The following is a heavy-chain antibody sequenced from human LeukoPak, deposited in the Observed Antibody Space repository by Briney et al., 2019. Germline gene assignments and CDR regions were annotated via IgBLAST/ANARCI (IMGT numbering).Heavy chain of an antibody. CDR1: GFTFSIHA. CDR3: AKDMHGYDRPVDN. CDR2: ISVIGIKT. V-gene: IGHV3-23*01. D-gene: IGHD5-24*01. Sequence: PGGSLTLSRAPSGFTFSIHAMDWVRPPPGKGRDWVACISVIGIKTYYPHSVKGRFTISRDSSNNTVYLQMNSLLAEDTAVYYCAKDMHGYDRPVDNWGRGTQVTVSS. J-gene: IGHJ4*02.